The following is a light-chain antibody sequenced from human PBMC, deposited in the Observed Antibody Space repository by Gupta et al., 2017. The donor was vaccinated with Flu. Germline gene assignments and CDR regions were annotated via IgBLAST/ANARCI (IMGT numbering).Light chain of an antibody. J-gene: IGKJ4*01. Sequence: EIVMTQSPATLSVSPGERATLSCRASQSVSSNLAWYQQKPGQAPRLLIYGASTRDTGIPARFSGSGCGTEFTLTISSRQSEDFAVYYCQQYNNWPPGTFGGGTKVEIK. CDR1: QSVSSN. CDR2: GAS. CDR3: QQYNNWPPGT. V-gene: IGKV3-15*01.